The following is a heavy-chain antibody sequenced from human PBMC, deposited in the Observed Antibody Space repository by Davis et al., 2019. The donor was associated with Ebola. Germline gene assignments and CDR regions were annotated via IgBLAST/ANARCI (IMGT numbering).Heavy chain of an antibody. Sequence: GGSLRLSCAASGFTFSGSAMHWVRQASGKGLEWVGRIRSKANSYATAYAASVKGRFTISRYDSKNTAYLQMNSLKTEDTAVYYCATASYDWLGNRYYGMDVWGQGTTVTVSS. CDR3: ATASYDWLGNRYYGMDV. V-gene: IGHV3-73*01. CDR1: GFTFSGSA. CDR2: IRSKANSYAT. D-gene: IGHD3-16*01. J-gene: IGHJ6*02.